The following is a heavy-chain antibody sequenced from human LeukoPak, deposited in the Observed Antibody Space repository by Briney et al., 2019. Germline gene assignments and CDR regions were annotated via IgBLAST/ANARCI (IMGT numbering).Heavy chain of an antibody. CDR3: AKGSTQDGSNPYYFDF. D-gene: IGHD5-24*01. CDR1: GFTFRCYS. J-gene: IGHJ4*02. Sequence: PGGSLRLSGAASGFTFRCYSMNWVPPAPGKGRGWVSSLSSGSSYISYAGPVSGRFTITRDNSKNTPYLQMNSLRADDTAVYYCAKGSTQDGSNPYYFDFWGQGTLVTVSS. V-gene: IGHV3-21*04. CDR2: LSSGSSYI.